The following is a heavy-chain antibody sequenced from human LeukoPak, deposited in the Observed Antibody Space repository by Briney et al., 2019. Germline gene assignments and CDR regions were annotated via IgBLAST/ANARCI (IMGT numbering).Heavy chain of an antibody. D-gene: IGHD5-24*01. J-gene: IGHJ6*03. CDR2: INSDGNST. V-gene: IGHV3-74*01. Sequence: GGSLRLSCAPSGFTFSIYWMHCVRHPPGRGVVWVSRINSDGNSTSYADHVKGRFNISRDNSKNTLYLQMNSLRAEDTAVYYCAKDSRDGYNFWSYYDYYMDVWGKGTTVTISS. CDR3: AKDSRDGYNFWSYYDYYMDV. CDR1: GFTFSIYW.